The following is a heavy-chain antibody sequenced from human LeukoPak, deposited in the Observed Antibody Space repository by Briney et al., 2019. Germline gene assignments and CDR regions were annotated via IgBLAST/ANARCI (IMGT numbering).Heavy chain of an antibody. CDR2: INGDGSST. J-gene: IGHJ4*02. CDR1: GFTFSSYW. V-gene: IGHV3-74*01. D-gene: IGHD5/OR15-5a*01. CDR3: AREVVGRFYDRGGPGAFDY. Sequence: GGSLRLSCAASGFTFSSYWMHWVRQAPGKGLVWVSRINGDGSSTSYADSVKGRFTISRDNAKNTLSLQMNSLRAEDTAVYYCAREVVGRFYDRGGPGAFDYWGQGTLVTVSS.